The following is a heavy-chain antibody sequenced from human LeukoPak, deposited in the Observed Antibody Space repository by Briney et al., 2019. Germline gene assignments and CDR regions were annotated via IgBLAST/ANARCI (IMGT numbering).Heavy chain of an antibody. J-gene: IGHJ6*02. CDR1: GYTFTGYY. CDR2: INPNSGGT. CDR3: ARDGLQEGTRYYYYGMDV. V-gene: IGHV1-2*04. Sequence: ASVKVSCKASGYTFTGYYMHWVRQAPGQGLEWMGWINPNSGGTNYAQKFQGWVTMTRDTSISTAYMELSRLRSDDTAVYYCARDGLQEGTRYYYYGMDVWGQGTTVTVSS.